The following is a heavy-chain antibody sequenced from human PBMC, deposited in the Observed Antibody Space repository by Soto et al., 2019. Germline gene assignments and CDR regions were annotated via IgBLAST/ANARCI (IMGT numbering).Heavy chain of an antibody. CDR3: ARYRLLINHDTYYYYGMDV. V-gene: IGHV4-59*01. CDR1: GGSISSYY. CDR2: IYYSGST. Sequence: NPSETLSLTCTVSGGSISSYYWSWIRQPPGKGLEWIGYIYYSGSTNYNPSLKSRVTISVDTSKNQFSLKLSSVTAADTAVYYCARYRLLINHDTYYYYGMDVWGQGTTVTVSS. J-gene: IGHJ6*02. D-gene: IGHD1-26*01.